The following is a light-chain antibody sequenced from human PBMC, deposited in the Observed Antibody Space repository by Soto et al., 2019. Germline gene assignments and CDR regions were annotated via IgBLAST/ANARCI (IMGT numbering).Light chain of an antibody. CDR1: QSVSSY. Sequence: EIVLTQSPATPSLSPGEGATLSCRASQSVSSYLAWYQQKPGQAPRLLIYDASNRATGIPARFSGSGSGTDFTLTISSLEPEDFAVYYCQQRSYWLTFGGGTKVEI. CDR2: DAS. V-gene: IGKV3-11*01. CDR3: QQRSYWLT. J-gene: IGKJ4*01.